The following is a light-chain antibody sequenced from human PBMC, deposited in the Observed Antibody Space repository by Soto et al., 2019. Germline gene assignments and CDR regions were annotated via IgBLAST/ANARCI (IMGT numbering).Light chain of an antibody. J-gene: IGKJ1*01. CDR1: QSVSSSY. V-gene: IGKV3-20*01. CDR2: GAS. Sequence: EIVLTQSPGTLSLSPGEIATLSFSASQSVSSSYLAWYQQKPGQAPRLLIYGASSRATGIPDRFSGSGSGTDFTLTISRLEPEDFAVYYCQQYGRTFGQGTKVDI. CDR3: QQYGRT.